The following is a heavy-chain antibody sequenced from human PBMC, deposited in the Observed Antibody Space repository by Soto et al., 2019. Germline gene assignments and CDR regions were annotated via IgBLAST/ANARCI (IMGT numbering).Heavy chain of an antibody. V-gene: IGHV4-39*01. D-gene: IGHD1-26*01. CDR1: GASINSSLYY. J-gene: IGHJ6*02. Sequence: QLQLQESGPGLGKPSETLSLTCTVSGASINSSLYYWDWIRQSPGKGLEWIGSFSYSGSTYYNPFLKSRVTISVDTYKNQFSLKLISVTAADTAVYYCARQSTLGIYGMDVWGQGTTVIVSS. CDR2: FSYSGST. CDR3: ARQSTLGIYGMDV.